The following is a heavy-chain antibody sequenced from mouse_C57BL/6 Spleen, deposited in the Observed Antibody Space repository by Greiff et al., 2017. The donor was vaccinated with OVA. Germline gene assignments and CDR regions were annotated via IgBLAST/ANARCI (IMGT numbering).Heavy chain of an antibody. CDR2: IDPSDSYT. V-gene: IGHV1-50*01. D-gene: IGHD6-1*01. CDR3: EKVRTAEEARGYLDY. CDR1: GYTFTSYW. J-gene: IGHJ2*01. Sequence: QVQLQQSGAELVTPGASVKLSCKASGYTFTSYWMQWVKQRPGQGLEWIGEIDPSDSYTNYNQKFKGKATLTVDQSSRTAYMQLSSLTSEDSAVYDCEKVRTAEEARGYLDYWGQGTTLTVSS.